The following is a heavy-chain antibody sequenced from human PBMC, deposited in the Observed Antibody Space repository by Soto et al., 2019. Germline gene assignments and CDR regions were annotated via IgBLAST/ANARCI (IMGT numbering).Heavy chain of an antibody. Sequence: EVQLVESGGGLVQPGGSLRLSCAASGFTFGNYWMTWVRQAPGKGLEWVANIKGDGRAKSYLDSVRGRFTVSRDNAENSLVPENDLLRGEDTAPNFWSMEVAPGSRGYVFEAFYNRGQGTMVTVS. J-gene: IGHJ3*02. V-gene: IGHV3-7*04. CDR2: IKGDGRAK. CDR1: GFTFGNYW. D-gene: IGHD3-10*01. CDR3: SMEVAPGSRGYVFEAFYN.